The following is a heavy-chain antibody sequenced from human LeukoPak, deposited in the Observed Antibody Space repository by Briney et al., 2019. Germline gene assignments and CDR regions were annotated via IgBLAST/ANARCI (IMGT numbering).Heavy chain of an antibody. CDR1: GGSIRSYY. CDR3: ARMYSGTYGGIDY. Sequence: SETLSLTCTVSGGSIRSYYWSWIRQPAGEGLEWIGRIYSSGSTNYNPSLKSRVTLSVATSKNQFSLKLSSVTAADTAVYYCARMYSGTYGGIDYWGQGTLVTVSS. V-gene: IGHV4-4*07. J-gene: IGHJ4*02. D-gene: IGHD1-26*01. CDR2: IYSSGST.